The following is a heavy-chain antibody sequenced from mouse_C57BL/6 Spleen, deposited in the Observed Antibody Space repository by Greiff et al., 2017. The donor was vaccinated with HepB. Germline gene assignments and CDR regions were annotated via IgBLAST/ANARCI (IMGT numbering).Heavy chain of an antibody. D-gene: IGHD2-2*01. V-gene: IGHV1-69*01. CDR1: GYTFTSYW. CDR2: IDPSDSYT. J-gene: IGHJ3*01. Sequence: QVQLKQPGAELVMPGASVKLSCKASGYTFTSYWMHWVKQRPGQGLEWIGEIDPSDSYTNYTQKFKGKSTLTVDKSSSTAYMQLSSLTSEDSAVYYCASGMVRAGPWFAYWGQGTLVTVSA. CDR3: ASGMVRAGPWFAY.